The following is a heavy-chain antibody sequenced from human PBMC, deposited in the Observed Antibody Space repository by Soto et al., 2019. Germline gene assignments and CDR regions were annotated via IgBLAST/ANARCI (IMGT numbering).Heavy chain of an antibody. CDR1: GGSISSGGYY. Sequence: SETLSLACTVSGGSISSGGYYWSWIRQHPGKGLEWIGYIYYSGSTYYNPSLKSRVTISVDTSKNQFSLKLSSVTAADTAVYYCAREDCSGGSCYYFDYWGQGTLVTVS. D-gene: IGHD2-15*01. J-gene: IGHJ4*02. V-gene: IGHV4-31*03. CDR2: IYYSGST. CDR3: AREDCSGGSCYYFDY.